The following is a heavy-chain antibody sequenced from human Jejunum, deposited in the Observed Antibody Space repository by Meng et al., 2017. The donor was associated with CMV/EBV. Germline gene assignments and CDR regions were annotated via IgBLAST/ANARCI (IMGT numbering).Heavy chain of an antibody. CDR2: ISSSGGFV. D-gene: IGHD3-9*01. V-gene: IGHV3-21*01. Sequence: SCSASGFTFTSYSFNWVRQAPGKGLEWVSSISSSGGFVYYADSVKGRFTISRDNRKNSVYLEMNSLRAEDTAIYYCAKERAYDIDSWGQGIRVTVSS. CDR3: AKERAYDIDS. J-gene: IGHJ4*02. CDR1: GFTFTSYS.